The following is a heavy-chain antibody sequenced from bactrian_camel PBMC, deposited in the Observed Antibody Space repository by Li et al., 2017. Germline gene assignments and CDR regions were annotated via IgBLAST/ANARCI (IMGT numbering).Heavy chain of an antibody. J-gene: IGHJ4*01. V-gene: IGHV3S40*01. CDR1: GFTFSAYD. Sequence: VQLVESGGGLVQLGGSLRLSCAASGFTFSAYDMCWVRQAPGKGLEWVSAISSGGGSTYYTDSVKGRFTISRDNAKNMLYLQMNSLKSEDTAVYYCVSVGPGSWGQGTQVTVS. CDR3: VSVGPGS. CDR2: ISSGGGST.